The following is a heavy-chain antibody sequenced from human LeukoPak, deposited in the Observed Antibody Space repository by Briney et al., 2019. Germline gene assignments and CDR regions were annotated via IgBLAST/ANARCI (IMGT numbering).Heavy chain of an antibody. J-gene: IGHJ4*02. V-gene: IGHV3-23*01. CDR1: GFTLSSFT. D-gene: IGHD3-22*01. CDR2: ISGSGGST. Sequence: PGGSLRLSCVMSGFTLSSFTMHWVRQAPGKGLEWVSAISGSGGSTYYADSVKGRFTISRDNSKNTLYLQMNSLRAEDTAVYYCAKEHYYDSSGYFDYWGQGTLVTVSS. CDR3: AKEHYYDSSGYFDY.